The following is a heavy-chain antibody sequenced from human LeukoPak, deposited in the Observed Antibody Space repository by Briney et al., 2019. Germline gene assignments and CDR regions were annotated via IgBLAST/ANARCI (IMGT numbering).Heavy chain of an antibody. CDR2: IFPADSDT. CDR3: ARPPGVGATSFDY. V-gene: IGHV5-51*01. Sequence: GASLQISCKGSGSSFSNYWIAWVRRLPGKGLEWMGIIFPADSDTRYSPSLQGQVTISVDKSINTAYLQWSSLKASDSAMYYCARPPGVGATSFDYWGQGILVTVSS. J-gene: IGHJ4*02. CDR1: GSSFSNYW. D-gene: IGHD1-26*01.